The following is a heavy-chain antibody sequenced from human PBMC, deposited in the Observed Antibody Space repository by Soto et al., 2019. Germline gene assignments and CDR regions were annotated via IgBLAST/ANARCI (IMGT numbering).Heavy chain of an antibody. CDR3: AREYFVPYDFWSGCFDY. Sequence: GGSLRLSCAASGFTFSDHYMDWVRQAPGKGLEWVGRTRNKANSYTTEYAASVKGRFTISRDDSKNSLYLQMNSLKTEDTAVYYCAREYFVPYDFWSGCFDYWGQGTLVTVSS. D-gene: IGHD3-3*01. V-gene: IGHV3-72*01. J-gene: IGHJ4*02. CDR1: GFTFSDHY. CDR2: TRNKANSYTT.